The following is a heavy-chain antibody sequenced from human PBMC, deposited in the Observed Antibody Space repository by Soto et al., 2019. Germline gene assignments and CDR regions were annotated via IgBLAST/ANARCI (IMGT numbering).Heavy chain of an antibody. CDR3: AKDLSSLGWLALGAPFDS. D-gene: IGHD3-22*01. CDR1: GLTFSNYA. J-gene: IGHJ4*02. Sequence: GGCLGLSCASSGLTFSNYAINWIRQDPVKGLEWLSSISANGRNAYYADSVKGRFTISRDRSKNTLYLQLDSLRVEDTAIYFCAKDLSSLGWLALGAPFDSWGQGTLVTVSS. V-gene: IGHV3-23*01. CDR2: ISANGRNA.